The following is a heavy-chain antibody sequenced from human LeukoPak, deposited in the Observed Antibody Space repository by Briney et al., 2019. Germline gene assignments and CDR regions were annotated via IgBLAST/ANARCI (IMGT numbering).Heavy chain of an antibody. CDR2: INAGNGNT. J-gene: IGHJ4*02. D-gene: IGHD3-10*01. V-gene: IGHV1-3*01. CDR3: ARRGSGTDFDY. Sequence: ASVKVSCKASGYTFTSYAMHWVRQAPGQRLEWTGWINAGNGNTKYSQKFQGRVTITRDTSASTAYMELSSLRSEDTAVYYCARRGSGTDFDYWGQGTLVTVSS. CDR1: GYTFTSYA.